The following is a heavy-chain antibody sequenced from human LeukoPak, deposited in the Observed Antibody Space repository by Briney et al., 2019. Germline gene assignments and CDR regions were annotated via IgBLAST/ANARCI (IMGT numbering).Heavy chain of an antibody. CDR2: IYPGDSDT. J-gene: IGHJ3*02. CDR3: ARRKQQRPPHAFDI. Sequence: GAALQISCKGSGYIFNYRWIAWVRQMPGKGLEWMGIIYPGDSDTRYSPSFQGQVTISADKSISTAYLQWSSLKASDTAMYYCARRKQQRPPHAFDIWGQGTMVTVSS. D-gene: IGHD6-13*01. CDR1: GYIFNYRW. V-gene: IGHV5-51*01.